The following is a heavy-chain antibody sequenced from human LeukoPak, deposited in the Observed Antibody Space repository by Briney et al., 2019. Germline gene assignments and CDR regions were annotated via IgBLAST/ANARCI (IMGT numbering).Heavy chain of an antibody. CDR2: IRDDGSNK. V-gene: IGHV3-30*02. CDR3: AKDEGFSGSGSYDHNNWIDP. CDR1: RFTFSTYG. J-gene: IGHJ5*02. D-gene: IGHD3-10*01. Sequence: GGSLRLSCAASRFTFSTYGMHWVRQAPGKGLEWVAFIRDDGSNKYYADSVKGRFTISRDNSKNTLYLQMNSLRAEDTAAYDCAKDEGFSGSGSYDHNNWIDPWGQGTLVTVSS.